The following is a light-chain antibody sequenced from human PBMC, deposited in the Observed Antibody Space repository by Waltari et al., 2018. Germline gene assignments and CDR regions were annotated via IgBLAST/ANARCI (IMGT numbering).Light chain of an antibody. V-gene: IGKV1-33*01. Sequence: DIQMTQSPSSLSASVGDRVTITCQASQDIRKNLNWFQQKPGKAPQVLIFDASNSQAAVPSRFSSSGSGTDFAFTISSLQPEDIGTYFCQQYANLPLTFGGGTRVEIK. J-gene: IGKJ4*01. CDR1: QDIRKN. CDR2: DAS. CDR3: QQYANLPLT.